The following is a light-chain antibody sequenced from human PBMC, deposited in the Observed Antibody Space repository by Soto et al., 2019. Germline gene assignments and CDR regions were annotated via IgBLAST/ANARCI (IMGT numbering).Light chain of an antibody. CDR2: GTS. Sequence: EIVMTQSPATLSVSPGERATLSCRASQSVSSNLAWFQQKPGQAPRLLIYGTSTRATGIPVRFSGSGSGTEVTLTISSLQSEDFAVYYCQQYNDRPGTFGQGTKVEIK. V-gene: IGKV3-15*01. CDR1: QSVSSN. J-gene: IGKJ1*01. CDR3: QQYNDRPGT.